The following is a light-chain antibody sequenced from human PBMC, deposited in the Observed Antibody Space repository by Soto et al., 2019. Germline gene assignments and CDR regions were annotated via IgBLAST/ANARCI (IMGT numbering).Light chain of an antibody. CDR2: AAS. CDR3: QQNYVSPPA. V-gene: IGKV1-39*01. J-gene: IGKJ3*01. CDR1: QSISTY. Sequence: DIQMTQSPSSLSASVGDRVTITCRASQSISTYLNWYQQKPGKAPKLLIYAASSLPSGVPSRFSGSGSGTDFTLTISSLQPEDFATYYCQQNYVSPPAFGHGTKVDIK.